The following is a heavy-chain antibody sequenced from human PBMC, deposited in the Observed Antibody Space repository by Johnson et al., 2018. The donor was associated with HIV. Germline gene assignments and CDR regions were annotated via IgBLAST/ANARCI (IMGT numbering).Heavy chain of an antibody. CDR2: IYSGDST. D-gene: IGHD5-12*01. CDR1: GFTFSSYA. J-gene: IGHJ3*02. Sequence: EQLVESGGGVVQPGRSLRLSCAASGFTFSSYAMYWVRQAPGKGLEWVSVIYSGDSTYYADSVKGRFTISRDNSKNTLYLQMNSLRAEDTAVYYCARGYTLGAFDIWGQGTMVTVSS. V-gene: IGHV3-66*01. CDR3: ARGYTLGAFDI.